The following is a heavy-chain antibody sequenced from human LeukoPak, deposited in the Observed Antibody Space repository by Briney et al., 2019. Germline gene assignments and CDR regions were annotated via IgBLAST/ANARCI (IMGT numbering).Heavy chain of an antibody. J-gene: IGHJ3*02. CDR3: ARGYDSSGYISERAFDI. D-gene: IGHD3-22*01. CDR1: GGSIRSDY. V-gene: IGHV4-4*07. Sequence: PSETLSLTCTVSGGSIRSDYWSWIRQPAGKGLEWIGCIYTSGSNNYNPALKSRVTMSVDTSKNQFSLKLSSVTAAETAVYYCARGYDSSGYISERAFDIWGQGTMVTVSS. CDR2: IYTSGSN.